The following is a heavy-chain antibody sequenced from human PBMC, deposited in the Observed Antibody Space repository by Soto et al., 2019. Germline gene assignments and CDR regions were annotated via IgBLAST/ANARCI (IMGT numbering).Heavy chain of an antibody. CDR2: SIPILGIA. V-gene: IGHV1-69*02. CDR1: GGTFSSYT. D-gene: IGHD6-13*01. CDR3: ARAPYSSSWYWLDP. Sequence: QVQLVQSGAEVKKPGSSVKVSCKASGGTFSSYTISWVRQSPGQGLEWMGRSIPILGIANYAQKFQGRVTITADQSTSTAYMELSILRSEDTAVYYCARAPYSSSWYWLDPWGQGTLVTVSS. J-gene: IGHJ5*02.